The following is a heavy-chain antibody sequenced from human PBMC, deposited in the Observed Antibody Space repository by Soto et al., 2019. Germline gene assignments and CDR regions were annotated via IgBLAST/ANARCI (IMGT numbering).Heavy chain of an antibody. CDR2: ISSTTNYI. CDR3: ARESEDLTSNFDY. Sequence: GGSLRLSCAASGFTFTRYSRNWVRQAPGKGLEWVSSISSTTNYIYYGDSMKGRFTISRDNAKNSLYLEMNSLRAEDTAVYYCARESEDLTSNFDYWGQGTLVTVSS. J-gene: IGHJ4*02. V-gene: IGHV3-21*06. CDR1: GFTFTRYS.